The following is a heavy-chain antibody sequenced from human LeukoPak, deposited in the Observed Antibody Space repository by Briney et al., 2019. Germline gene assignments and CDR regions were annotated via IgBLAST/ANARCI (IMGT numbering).Heavy chain of an antibody. V-gene: IGHV3-30-3*01. CDR2: ISYDGSNK. CDR1: GFTFSSYA. Sequence: GGSLRLSCAASGFTFSSYAMHWVRQAPGKGLEWVAVISYDGSNKYYADSVKGRFTISRDNSKNTLYLQMNSLGAEDTAVYYCAREIYGDYDYWGQGTLVTVSS. CDR3: AREIYGDYDY. J-gene: IGHJ4*02. D-gene: IGHD4-17*01.